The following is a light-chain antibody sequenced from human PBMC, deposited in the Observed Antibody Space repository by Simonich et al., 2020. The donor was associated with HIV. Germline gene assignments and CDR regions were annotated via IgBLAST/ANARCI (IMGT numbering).Light chain of an antibody. CDR3: QQYNNRPLT. J-gene: IGKJ4*01. CDR2: DAS. CDR1: QSVSSN. Sequence: IVMNQSTSTLSVSPGERSTLSCRDSQSVSSNLAWYQHKPGQSPRLLIFDASTRATGVPAKFSGSGSGTEFTLTISSIQSEDFAVYYCQQYNNRPLTFGGGTKVEIK. V-gene: IGKV3-15*01.